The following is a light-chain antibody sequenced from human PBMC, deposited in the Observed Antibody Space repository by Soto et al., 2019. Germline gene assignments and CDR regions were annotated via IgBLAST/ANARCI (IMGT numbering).Light chain of an antibody. V-gene: IGKV3-11*01. Sequence: EIVLTQSPATLSLSPGEIATLSCRTSQSASRYLAWYQQKPGQAPRLLIYDASNRATGIPARFSGSGSGTDSTLTTSGIEPEDFAVFYCPQRSHCPPGLTFGGGTKVEIK. CDR3: PQRSHCPPGLT. CDR2: DAS. J-gene: IGKJ4*01. CDR1: QSASRY.